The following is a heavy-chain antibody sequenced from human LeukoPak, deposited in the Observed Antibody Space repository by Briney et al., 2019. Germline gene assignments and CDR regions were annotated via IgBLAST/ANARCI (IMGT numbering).Heavy chain of an antibody. Sequence: PGGSLRLSCAASGFSFSSYDMSWVRQAPGKGLEWVSAISGSGGSTYYADSVKGRFTISRDNSKNTLYLQMNSLRAEDTAVYYCAKDREYQLLPGNWFDPWGQGTLVTVSS. J-gene: IGHJ5*02. CDR3: AKDREYQLLPGNWFDP. V-gene: IGHV3-23*01. D-gene: IGHD2-2*01. CDR1: GFSFSSYD. CDR2: ISGSGGST.